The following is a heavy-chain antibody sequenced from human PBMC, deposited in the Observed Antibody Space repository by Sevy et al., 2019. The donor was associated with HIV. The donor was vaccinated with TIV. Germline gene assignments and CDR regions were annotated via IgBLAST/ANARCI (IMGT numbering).Heavy chain of an antibody. CDR3: AKLEGSGFFDY. V-gene: IGHV3-7*01. CDR2: IKEDGREI. J-gene: IGHJ4*02. Sequence: GGSLRLSCAVSGFTFSRYWMTWVRQIPGTGLQWVASIKEDGREIYYLDSVKGRFTISRDNAKNSLYLQMNSLGVEDTAVYYCAKLEGSGFFDYWGQGTLVTVSS. D-gene: IGHD3-10*01. CDR1: GFTFSRYW.